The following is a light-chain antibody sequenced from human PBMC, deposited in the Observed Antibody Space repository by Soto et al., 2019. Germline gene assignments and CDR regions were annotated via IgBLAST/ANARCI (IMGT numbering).Light chain of an antibody. J-gene: IGKJ1*01. CDR2: KAS. CDR3: QPYNSHSDA. V-gene: IGKV1-5*03. CDR1: QTISSW. Sequence: DIQMTQSPSTLSGSVGDRVTITCLASQTISSWLAWYQQKPGKAPKLLIYKASTLKSGVPSRFSGSGSGTEFTLTISSLQPDDFATYYCQPYNSHSDAFGQGTTV.